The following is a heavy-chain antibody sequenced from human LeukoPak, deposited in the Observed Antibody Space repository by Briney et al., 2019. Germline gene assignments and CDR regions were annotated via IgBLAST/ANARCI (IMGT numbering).Heavy chain of an antibody. CDR1: GGSFSGNY. V-gene: IGHV4-34*01. CDR3: ARLIAAAGYYYYYMDV. J-gene: IGHJ6*03. D-gene: IGHD6-13*01. Sequence: SETLSLTCAVYGGSFSGNYWSWIRQPPGKGLEWIGEINHSGSTNYNPSLKSRVTISVDTSKNQFSLKLSSVTAADTAVYYCARLIAAAGYYYYYMDVWGKGTTVTVSS. CDR2: INHSGST.